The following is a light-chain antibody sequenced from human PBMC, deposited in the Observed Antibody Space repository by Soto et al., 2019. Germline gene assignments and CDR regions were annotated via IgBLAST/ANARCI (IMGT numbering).Light chain of an antibody. J-gene: IGLJ2*01. CDR1: SSDVGGYNY. V-gene: IGLV2-14*01. CDR3: RSYTRNRTLV. Sequence: QSALTQPASVSGSPGQSITISCTGTSSDVGGYNYVSWYQQHPGKAPKFMIYEVSNRPSGVSNRFSGSKSGNTASLTISGLQAEDEADYYCRSYTRNRTLVFGGGTKLTVL. CDR2: EVS.